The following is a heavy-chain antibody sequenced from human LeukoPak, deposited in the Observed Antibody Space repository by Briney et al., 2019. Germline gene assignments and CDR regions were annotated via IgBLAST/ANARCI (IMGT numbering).Heavy chain of an antibody. Sequence: GGSLRLSCAASGFTFSSYAMHWVRQAPGKGLEYVSAISSNGGSTYYADSVKGRFTISRDNSKNTLYLQMSSLRAEDTAVYYCVKSQKELVRPGPLDYWGRGTLVTVSS. CDR3: VKSQKELVRPGPLDY. CDR1: GFTFSSYA. J-gene: IGHJ4*02. V-gene: IGHV3-64D*06. D-gene: IGHD6-6*01. CDR2: ISSNGGST.